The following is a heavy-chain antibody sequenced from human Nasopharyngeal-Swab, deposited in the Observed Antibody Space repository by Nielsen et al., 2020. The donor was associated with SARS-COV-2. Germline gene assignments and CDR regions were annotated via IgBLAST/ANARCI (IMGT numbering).Heavy chain of an antibody. CDR3: ARVENDYGDY. CDR1: GYSTSSGYY. V-gene: IGHV4-38-2*02. J-gene: IGHJ4*02. CDR2: IYHSGST. D-gene: IGHD2/OR15-2a*01. Sequence: SETLSLTFTVSGYSTSSGYYWGWIRQPPGKGLEWIGSIYHSGSTYYNPSLKSRVTISVDTSKNQFSLKLSSVTAADTAVYYCARVENDYGDYWGQGTLVTVSS.